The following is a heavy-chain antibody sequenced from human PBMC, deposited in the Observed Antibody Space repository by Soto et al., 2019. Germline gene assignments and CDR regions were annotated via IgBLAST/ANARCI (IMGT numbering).Heavy chain of an antibody. Sequence: SQTLSLTCAISGDSVSSNSAAWNWIRQSPSRGLEWLGRTYYRSKWYNDYAVSVKSRITINPDTSKNQFSLQLNSVTPEDTAVYYCARDSSSWYLLDGYYYYGMDVWGQGTTVTVSS. D-gene: IGHD6-13*01. CDR1: GDSVSSNSAA. V-gene: IGHV6-1*01. J-gene: IGHJ6*02. CDR2: TYYRSKWYN. CDR3: ARDSSSWYLLDGYYYYGMDV.